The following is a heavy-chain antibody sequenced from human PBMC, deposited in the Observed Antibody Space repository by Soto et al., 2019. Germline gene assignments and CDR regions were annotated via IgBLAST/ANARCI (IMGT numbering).Heavy chain of an antibody. Sequence: SVKVSCKASGGTFSSYTISWVRQAPGQGLEWMGRIIPILGIANYAQKFQGRVTITADKSTSTAYMELSSLRSEDTAVHYCARALNLTGSGRLMDVWGQGTTVTVSS. CDR2: IIPILGIA. D-gene: IGHD3-10*01. J-gene: IGHJ6*02. CDR3: ARALNLTGSGRLMDV. CDR1: GGTFSSYT. V-gene: IGHV1-69*02.